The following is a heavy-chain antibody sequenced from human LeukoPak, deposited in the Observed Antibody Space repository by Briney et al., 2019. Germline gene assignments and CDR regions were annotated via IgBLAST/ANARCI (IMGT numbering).Heavy chain of an antibody. CDR3: ASVRRGFGESSKYYSYYYMDV. D-gene: IGHD3-10*01. CDR2: IYYSGST. CDR1: GGSISSSSYY. V-gene: IGHV4-39*01. J-gene: IGHJ6*03. Sequence: PSETLSLTCTVSGGSISSSSYYWGWIRQPPGKGLEWIGNIYYSGSTYCNPSLKSRVTISVDTSKNQFSLKLSAVTAADKAVYYCASVRRGFGESSKYYSYYYMDVWGKGTTVTISS.